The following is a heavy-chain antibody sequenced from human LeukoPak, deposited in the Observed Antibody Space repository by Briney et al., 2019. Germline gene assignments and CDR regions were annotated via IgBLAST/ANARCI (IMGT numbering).Heavy chain of an antibody. CDR1: GFTFSSYN. J-gene: IGHJ4*02. Sequence: GSLRLSCAASGFTFSSYNMNWVRQAPGKGLEWVSSISSSSSYIYYADSVKGRFTISRDNAKNSLYLQMNSLRAEDTAVYYCANHLACGSTSCPPFDYWGQGTLVTVSS. CDR2: ISSSSSYI. CDR3: ANHLACGSTSCPPFDY. V-gene: IGHV3-21*01. D-gene: IGHD2-2*01.